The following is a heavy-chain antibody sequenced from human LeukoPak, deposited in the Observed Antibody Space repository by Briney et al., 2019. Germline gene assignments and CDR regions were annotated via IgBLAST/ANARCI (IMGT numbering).Heavy chain of an antibody. D-gene: IGHD6-19*01. CDR2: IIPILGIA. V-gene: IGHV1-69*04. Sequence: SVKVSCKASGGTFSSYAISWVRQAPGQGLEWMGRIIPILGIANYAQKFQGRVTITADKSTSTAYMELSSLRSEDTAVYYCARVEAYSSGFDYWGQGTLVTVSS. J-gene: IGHJ4*02. CDR1: GGTFSSYA. CDR3: ARVEAYSSGFDY.